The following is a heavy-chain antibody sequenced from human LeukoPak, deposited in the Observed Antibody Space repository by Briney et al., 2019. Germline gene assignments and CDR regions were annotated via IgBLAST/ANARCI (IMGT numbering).Heavy chain of an antibody. D-gene: IGHD3-22*01. J-gene: IGHJ3*02. Sequence: PGGSLRLSCAASGFTVSNNYMRWVRQAPGKGLEWVSAISGSGGSTYYADSVKGRFTISRDNSKNTLYLQMNSLKAEDTAVYYCAKVRSYYYDSSGSYFDIWGQGTMVTVSS. V-gene: IGHV3-23*01. CDR2: ISGSGGST. CDR1: GFTVSNNY. CDR3: AKVRSYYYDSSGSYFDI.